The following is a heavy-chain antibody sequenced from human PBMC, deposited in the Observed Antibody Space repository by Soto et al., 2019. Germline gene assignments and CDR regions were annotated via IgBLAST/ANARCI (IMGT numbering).Heavy chain of an antibody. V-gene: IGHV4-61*01. CDR3: ARGNWNYRYGMDV. Sequence: SETLSLTCTVSGGSISSGSYYWSWIRQPPGKGLEWIGEINHSGSTNYNPSLKSRVTISVDTSKNQFSLKLSSVTAADTAVYYCARGNWNYRYGMDVWGQGTTVTVSS. CDR2: INHSGST. CDR1: GGSISSGSYY. D-gene: IGHD1-7*01. J-gene: IGHJ6*02.